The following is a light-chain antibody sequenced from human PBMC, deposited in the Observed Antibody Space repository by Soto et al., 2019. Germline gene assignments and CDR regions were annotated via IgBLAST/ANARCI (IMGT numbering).Light chain of an antibody. CDR3: QQFNTDLFT. Sequence: AIQLTQSPSSLSASVGDRVTITCRASQGINSALAWYQQKPGKAPNLLIYDASSLESGVPSRSSGSGSGTAFSLSISGLQPEDFATYSGQQFNTDLFTFGPGTKVDSK. CDR1: QGINSA. V-gene: IGKV1-13*02. CDR2: DAS. J-gene: IGKJ3*01.